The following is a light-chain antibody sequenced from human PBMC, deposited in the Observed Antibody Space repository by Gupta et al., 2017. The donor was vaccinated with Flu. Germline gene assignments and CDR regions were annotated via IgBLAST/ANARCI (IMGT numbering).Light chain of an antibody. CDR1: QSLSGW. V-gene: IGKV1-5*03. CDR2: EAS. J-gene: IGKJ1*01. Sequence: IQMTQSPSTLSASVGDRVSITCRASQSLSGWLVWYQQRPGKAPKVLIYEASTLESGVSSRYSGRGFGTEFTLTISSRHPEESANYYCQEEDNSPWVFGQGTKVEVK. CDR3: QEEDNSPWV.